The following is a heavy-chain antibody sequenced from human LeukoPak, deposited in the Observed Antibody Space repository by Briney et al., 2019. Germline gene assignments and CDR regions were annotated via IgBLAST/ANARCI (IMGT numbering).Heavy chain of an antibody. V-gene: IGHV4-39*01. Sequence: PSETLSLTCTVSGGSISSSSYYWGWIRQPPGKGLEWIGSIYYSGSTYYNPSLKSRVTISVDTSKNQFSLKLSSVTAADTAVYYCARLLGSMVRGVPRGAHNWFDPWGQGTLVTVSS. CDR3: ARLLGSMVRGVPRGAHNWFDP. J-gene: IGHJ5*02. D-gene: IGHD3-10*01. CDR1: GGSISSSSYY. CDR2: IYYSGST.